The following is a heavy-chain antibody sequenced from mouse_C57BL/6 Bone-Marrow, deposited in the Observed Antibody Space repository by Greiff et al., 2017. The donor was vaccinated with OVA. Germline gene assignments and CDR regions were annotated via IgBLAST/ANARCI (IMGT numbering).Heavy chain of an antibody. J-gene: IGHJ2*01. V-gene: IGHV1-81*01. CDR3: ARGGYGSSYEGY. Sequence: VKVVESGAELARPGASVKLSCKASGYTFTSYGISWVKQRTGQGLEWIGEIYPRSGNTYYNEKFKGKATLTADKSPSTAYMELRSLTSEDAAVYFCARGGYGSSYEGYWGQGTTLTVSS. CDR2: IYPRSGNT. CDR1: GYTFTSYG. D-gene: IGHD1-1*01.